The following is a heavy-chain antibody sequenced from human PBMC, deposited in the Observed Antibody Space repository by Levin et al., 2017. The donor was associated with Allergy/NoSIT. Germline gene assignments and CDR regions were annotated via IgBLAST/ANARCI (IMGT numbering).Heavy chain of an antibody. CDR1: GGTFSSYA. Sequence: KISCKASGGTFSSYAISWVRQAPGQGLEWMGGIIPIFGTANYAQKFQGRVTITADESTSTAYMELSSLRSEDTAVYYCARALYYYDSSGTTRTYYYYGMDVWGQGTTVTVSS. CDR3: ARALYYYDSSGTTRTYYYYGMDV. CDR2: IIPIFGTA. V-gene: IGHV1-69*01. D-gene: IGHD3-22*01. J-gene: IGHJ6*02.